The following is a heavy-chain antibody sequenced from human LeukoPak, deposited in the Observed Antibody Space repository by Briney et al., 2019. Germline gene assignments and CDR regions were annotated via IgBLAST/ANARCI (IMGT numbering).Heavy chain of an antibody. Sequence: GGSLRLSCAASGFTFSSYGMHWVRQAPGKGLEWVAVISYDGSNKYYADSVKGRFTISRDNSKNTLYLQMNSLRAEDTAVYYCANRISELLAGTDYWGQGTLVTVSS. CDR2: ISYDGSNK. CDR1: GFTFSSYG. CDR3: ANRISELLAGTDY. V-gene: IGHV3-30*18. D-gene: IGHD6-19*01. J-gene: IGHJ4*02.